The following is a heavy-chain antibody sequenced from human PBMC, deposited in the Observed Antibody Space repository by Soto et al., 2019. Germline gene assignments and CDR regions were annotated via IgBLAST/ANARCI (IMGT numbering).Heavy chain of an antibody. CDR1: GYTFTSYG. CDR2: ISAYNGNT. V-gene: IGHV1-18*01. Sequence: ASVKVSCKASGYTFTSYGISWVRQAPGQGLEWMGWISAYNGNTNYAQKLQGRVTMTTDTSTSTAYMELRSLRSDDTAVYYCAKDMKYQLLLGGHAFDIWGQGTMVTVSS. J-gene: IGHJ3*02. CDR3: AKDMKYQLLLGGHAFDI. D-gene: IGHD2-2*01.